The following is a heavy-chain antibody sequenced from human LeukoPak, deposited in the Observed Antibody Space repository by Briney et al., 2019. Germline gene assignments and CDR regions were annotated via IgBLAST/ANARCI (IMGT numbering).Heavy chain of an antibody. Sequence: SEALPLTCAVYGGPFRGFFWSWIRQAPGKGLEWIGEISHSGTSNYNPSLKSRITISLDTSRSQFSLRLTSVTAADTAVYYCARGIFYGGRNQYIWFDLWGQGTLVTVSS. CDR2: ISHSGTS. J-gene: IGHJ5*02. D-gene: IGHD4-23*01. CDR3: ARGIFYGGRNQYIWFDL. V-gene: IGHV4-34*01. CDR1: GGPFRGFF.